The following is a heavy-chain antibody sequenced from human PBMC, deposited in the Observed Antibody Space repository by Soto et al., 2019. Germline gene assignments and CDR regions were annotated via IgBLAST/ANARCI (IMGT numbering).Heavy chain of an antibody. D-gene: IGHD3-3*01. CDR1: GFTFSSYG. J-gene: IGHJ6*02. CDR2: ISYDGSNK. CDR3: AKDLDYDFWSGYRPYYYGMEV. V-gene: IGHV3-30*18. Sequence: SLRLSCAASGFTFSSYGMHWVRQAPGKGLEWVAVISYDGSNKYYADSVKGRFTISRDNSKNTLYLQMNSLRAEDTAVYYCAKDLDYDFWSGYRPYYYGMEVWGQGTTVTVSS.